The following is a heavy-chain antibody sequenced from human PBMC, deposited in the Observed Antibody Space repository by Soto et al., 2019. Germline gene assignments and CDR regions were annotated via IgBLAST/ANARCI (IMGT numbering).Heavy chain of an antibody. V-gene: IGHV4-61*08. Sequence: SETLSLTCAVSGGSISSGGYSWSWIRQPPGKGLEWIGYIYYSGSTNYNPSLKSRVTISLDTSKSQFSLKLSSVTAADTAVYYCARDQAGSGWSYHFDYWGQGTLVTVSS. CDR3: ARDQAGSGWSYHFDY. D-gene: IGHD6-19*01. J-gene: IGHJ4*02. CDR1: GGSISSGGYS. CDR2: IYYSGST.